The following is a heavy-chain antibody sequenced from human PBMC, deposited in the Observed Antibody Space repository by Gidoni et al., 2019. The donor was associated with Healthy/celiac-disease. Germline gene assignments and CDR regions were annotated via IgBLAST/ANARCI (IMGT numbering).Heavy chain of an antibody. CDR1: GFTFSHYN. Sequence: EVQLVASGGGLVKPGGSLRLSCAASGFTFSHYNMHWVRQVPGKGLEWVSSISSRSSYIYYAESVKGRFTSSRNNAKNSLYLQMNSLRDEDTAVYYCAREYFDWLLTSRLYYFDYWGQGTLVTVSS. J-gene: IGHJ4*02. CDR2: ISSRSSYI. CDR3: AREYFDWLLTSRLYYFDY. D-gene: IGHD3-9*01. V-gene: IGHV3-21*01.